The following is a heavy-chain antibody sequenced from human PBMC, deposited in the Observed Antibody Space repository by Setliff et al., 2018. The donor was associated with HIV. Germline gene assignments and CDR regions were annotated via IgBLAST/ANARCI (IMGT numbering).Heavy chain of an antibody. CDR1: GVSVGSGDDY. D-gene: IGHD6-6*01. Sequence: PSETLSLTCSVSGVSVGSGDDYWHWIRQHPEKALEWIGYIFHSGATYYNPSLKSRISMSVDTSKNQFSLELTSLTAADTAVYYCATRPRIAARPFDYWGQGMLVTVSS. V-gene: IGHV4-31*03. CDR2: IFHSGAT. J-gene: IGHJ4*02. CDR3: ATRPRIAARPFDY.